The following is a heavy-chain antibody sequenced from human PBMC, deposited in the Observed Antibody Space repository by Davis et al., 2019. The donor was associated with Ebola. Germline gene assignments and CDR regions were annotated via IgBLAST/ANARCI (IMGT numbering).Heavy chain of an antibody. CDR2: IKQDGIGK. Sequence: PGGSLTLSCAASGFTFSSYWMSWVRQAPGKGLEWVANIKQDGIGKYYVDSVKGRFTISRDNAKNSLYLQMNSLRAEDTAVYYCARTRWLRGIYFDYWGQGTLVTVSS. CDR3: ARTRWLRGIYFDY. D-gene: IGHD5-12*01. V-gene: IGHV3-7*01. J-gene: IGHJ4*02. CDR1: GFTFSSYW.